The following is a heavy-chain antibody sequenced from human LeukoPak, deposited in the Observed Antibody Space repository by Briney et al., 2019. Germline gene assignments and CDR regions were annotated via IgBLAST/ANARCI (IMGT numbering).Heavy chain of an antibody. Sequence: GGSLRLSCVASGFTFNNYWMSWVRQAPGKGLEWVANIKQDGSEKYYVDSVKGRFNISRDNAKNSLYLQMNSLRAEDTAVYYCARGYAYDFWSGYDAFDIWGQGTMVTVSS. D-gene: IGHD3-3*01. CDR3: ARGYAYDFWSGYDAFDI. V-gene: IGHV3-7*01. CDR1: GFTFNNYW. CDR2: IKQDGSEK. J-gene: IGHJ3*02.